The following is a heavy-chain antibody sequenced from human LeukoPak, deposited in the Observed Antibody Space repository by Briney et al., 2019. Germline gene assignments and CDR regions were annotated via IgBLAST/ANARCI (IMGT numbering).Heavy chain of an antibody. CDR3: ARGGTWIQLWYFDY. Sequence: GGSLRLSCAASGFTFSSYAMHWVRQAPGKGLEWVAVISYDGSNKYYADSVKGRFTISRDNSKNTLYLQMNSLRAEDTAVYYCARGGTWIQLWYFDYWGQGTLVTVSS. V-gene: IGHV3-30-3*01. CDR1: GFTFSSYA. D-gene: IGHD5-18*01. J-gene: IGHJ4*02. CDR2: ISYDGSNK.